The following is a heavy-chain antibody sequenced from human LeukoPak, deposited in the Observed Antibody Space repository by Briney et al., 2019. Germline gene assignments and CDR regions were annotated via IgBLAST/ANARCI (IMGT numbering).Heavy chain of an antibody. Sequence: SETLSLTCAVYGGSFSGYYWSWIRQPPGKGLEWIGEINHSGSTNYNPSLKSRVTISADTSKNQFSLRLSSVSAADTAVYYCARRAGDYWYFDLWGRGTLVTVSS. J-gene: IGHJ2*01. V-gene: IGHV4-34*01. CDR3: ARRAGDYWYFDL. CDR1: GGSFSGYY. CDR2: INHSGST. D-gene: IGHD4-17*01.